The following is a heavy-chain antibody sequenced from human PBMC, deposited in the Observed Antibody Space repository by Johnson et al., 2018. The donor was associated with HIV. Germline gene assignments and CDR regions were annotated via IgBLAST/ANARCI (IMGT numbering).Heavy chain of an antibody. D-gene: IGHD4-23*01. CDR3: AKSPGKDNGGNSGGIDF. CDR2: IWYDGSNK. J-gene: IGHJ3*01. CDR1: GFTFSRYG. V-gene: IGHV3-33*03. Sequence: QVQLVESGGGVVQVGRSLRLSCEASGFTFSRYGMHWVRQAPGKGLEWVAVIWYDGSNKNYTESVKGRFSISRDNSKNTLYLQMNSLRAEDTATYYCAKSPGKDNGGNSGGIDFWGQGTRVTVS.